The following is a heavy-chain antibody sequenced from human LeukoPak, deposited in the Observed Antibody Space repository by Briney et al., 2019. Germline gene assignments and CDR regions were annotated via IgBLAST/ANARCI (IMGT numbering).Heavy chain of an antibody. V-gene: IGHV3-30*18. CDR3: AKDAYGDYLYFDY. D-gene: IGHD4-17*01. J-gene: IGHJ4*02. Sequence: GRSLRLSCAASGFTFSSYGMHWVRQAPGKGLEWVAVISYDGSNKYYADSVKGRFTISRDNSKNTLYLQMNSLRAEDTAVYYCAKDAYGDYLYFDYWGQGTLVTVSS. CDR1: GFTFSSYG. CDR2: ISYDGSNK.